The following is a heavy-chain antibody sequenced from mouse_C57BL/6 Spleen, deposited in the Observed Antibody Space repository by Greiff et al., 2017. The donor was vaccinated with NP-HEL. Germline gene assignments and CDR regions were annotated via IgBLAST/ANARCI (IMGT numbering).Heavy chain of an antibody. CDR3: ASSQARGYFDY. CDR1: GYTFTSYW. CDR2: IDPSDSET. V-gene: IGHV1-52*01. D-gene: IGHD3-2*02. Sequence: VQLHQPGAELVRPGSSVKLSCKASGYTFTSYWMHWVKQRPIQGLEWIGNIDPSDSETHYNQKFKDKATLTVDKSSSTAYMQLSSLTSEDSAVYYCASSQARGYFDYWGQGTTLTVSS. J-gene: IGHJ2*01.